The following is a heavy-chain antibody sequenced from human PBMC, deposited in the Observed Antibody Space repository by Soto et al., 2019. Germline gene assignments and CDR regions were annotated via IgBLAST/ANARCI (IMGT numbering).Heavy chain of an antibody. Sequence: PSETLSLTCTVSGGSISSYYWSWIRQPPGKGLEWIGYIYYSGSTNYNPSLKSRVTISVDTSKNQFSLKLSSVTAADTAVYYCARRYGYAFDIWGQGTMVTASS. CDR1: GGSISSYY. J-gene: IGHJ3*02. CDR3: ARRYGYAFDI. D-gene: IGHD4-17*01. CDR2: IYYSGST. V-gene: IGHV4-59*01.